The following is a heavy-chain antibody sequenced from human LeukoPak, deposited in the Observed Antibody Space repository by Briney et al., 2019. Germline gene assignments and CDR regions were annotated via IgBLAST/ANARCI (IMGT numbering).Heavy chain of an antibody. J-gene: IGHJ5*02. D-gene: IGHD3-10*01. CDR2: IYYSGGT. V-gene: IGHV4-59*08. CDR3: ARHVSGSGPFDP. Sequence: SETLSLTCTVSGGSISSYYWSWIRQPPGKGLEWIGYIYYSGGTNYNPSLKSRVTISVDTSKNQFSLKLSSVTAADTAVYYCARHVSGSGPFDPWGQGTLVTVSS. CDR1: GGSISSYY.